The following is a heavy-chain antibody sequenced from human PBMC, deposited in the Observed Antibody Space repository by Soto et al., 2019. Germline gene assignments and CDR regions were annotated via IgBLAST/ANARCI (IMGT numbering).Heavy chain of an antibody. CDR2: INHSGST. J-gene: IGHJ5*02. D-gene: IGHD6-6*01. CDR1: GGSFSGYY. CDR3: ARGRRIAARGQRVYNWFDP. V-gene: IGHV4-34*01. Sequence: QVQLQQWGAGLLKPSETLSLTCAVYGGSFSGYYWSWIRQPPGKGLEWIGEINHSGSTNYNPSLKSRVTISVDTSKNQFSLKLSSVTAADTAVYYYARGRRIAARGQRVYNWFDPWGQGTLVTVSS.